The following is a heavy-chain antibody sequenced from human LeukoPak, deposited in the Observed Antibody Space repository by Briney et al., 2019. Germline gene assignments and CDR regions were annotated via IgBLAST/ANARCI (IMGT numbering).Heavy chain of an antibody. V-gene: IGHV1-18*01. CDR2: ISAYNGNT. Sequence: ASVKVSCKASGYTFTSYGISWVRQAPGQGLEWMGWISAYNGNTNYAQKLQGRVTMTTDTSTSTAYMELRSLRSDDTAVYYCARVRGIAVAGNLRGFDYWGQGTLVTVSS. CDR1: GYTFTSYG. CDR3: ARVRGIAVAGNLRGFDY. D-gene: IGHD6-19*01. J-gene: IGHJ4*02.